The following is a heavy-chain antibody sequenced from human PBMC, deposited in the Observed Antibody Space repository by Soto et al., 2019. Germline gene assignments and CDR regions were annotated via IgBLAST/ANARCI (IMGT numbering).Heavy chain of an antibody. CDR2: MNPNSGNT. CDR1: GYTFTSYD. D-gene: IGHD6-13*01. CDR3: ARGRVAAAGRWFDP. Sequence: QVQLVQSGAEVKKPGASVKVSCKASGYTFTSYDINWVRQATGQGLEWMGWMNPNSGNTGYAQKVQGRVTMTRNTSISTAYKELSSLRSEDTAVYYCARGRVAAAGRWFDPWGQGTLVTVSS. V-gene: IGHV1-8*01. J-gene: IGHJ5*02.